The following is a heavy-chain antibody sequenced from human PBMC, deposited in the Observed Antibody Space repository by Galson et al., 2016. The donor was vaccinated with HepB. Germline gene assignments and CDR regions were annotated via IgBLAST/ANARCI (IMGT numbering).Heavy chain of an antibody. CDR3: ARDGGRWFGELPFDY. D-gene: IGHD3-10*01. V-gene: IGHV3-21*01. Sequence: SLRLSCAASGFTFSSYSMNWVRQAPGKGLEWVASISRSGSYIYSADSVKGRFTFSRDNIKNSLYLQLSSLRAEDTALYYCARDGGRWFGELPFDYWGQGTLVTVSS. J-gene: IGHJ4*02. CDR2: ISRSGSYI. CDR1: GFTFSSYS.